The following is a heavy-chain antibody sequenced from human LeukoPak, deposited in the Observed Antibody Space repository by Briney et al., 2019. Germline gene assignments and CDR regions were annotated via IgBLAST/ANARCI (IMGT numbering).Heavy chain of an antibody. V-gene: IGHV1-18*01. Sequence: ASVKVSCKTSGYGFSTYGISWVRQAPGQGLEWLGWISVDNGNTNYAQKFQDRVTITTDTSTSTVYMELTSLKSDDTAVYYCARDRSNPEYWGQGTLVTVSS. J-gene: IGHJ4*02. CDR1: GYGFSTYG. D-gene: IGHD1-14*01. CDR2: ISVDNGNT. CDR3: ARDRSNPEY.